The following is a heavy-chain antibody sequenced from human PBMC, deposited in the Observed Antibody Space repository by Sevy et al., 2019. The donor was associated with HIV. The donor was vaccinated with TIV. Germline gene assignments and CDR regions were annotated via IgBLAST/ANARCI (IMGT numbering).Heavy chain of an antibody. CDR1: GFTFSSYW. CDR2: IKQDGSEK. Sequence: GGSLRLSCAASGFTFSSYWMSWVRQAPGKGLEWVANIKQDGSEKYYVDSVKGRFTISRDNAKNSLYLQMNSLRAEDTDVYYCARDLRLDYYDSSGDAFDIWGQGTMVTVSS. D-gene: IGHD3-22*01. V-gene: IGHV3-7*01. J-gene: IGHJ3*02. CDR3: ARDLRLDYYDSSGDAFDI.